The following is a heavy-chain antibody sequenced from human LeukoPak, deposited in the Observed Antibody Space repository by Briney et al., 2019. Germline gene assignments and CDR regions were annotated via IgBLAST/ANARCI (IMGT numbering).Heavy chain of an antibody. CDR2: IWYDGINK. Sequence: GGSLRLSCAASGFTFSSYGIHWVRQAPGKGLEWVAVIWYDGINKYYADSVKGRFTISRDNSKNTLYLQMNSLRAEDTAVYYCAREVGIAAAGRVDVWGRGTTVTVSS. CDR3: AREVGIAAAGRVDV. CDR1: GFTFSSYG. J-gene: IGHJ6*02. D-gene: IGHD6-13*01. V-gene: IGHV3-33*01.